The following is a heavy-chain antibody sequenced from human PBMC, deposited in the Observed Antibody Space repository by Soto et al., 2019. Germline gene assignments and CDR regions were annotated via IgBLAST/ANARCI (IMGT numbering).Heavy chain of an antibody. J-gene: IGHJ4*02. CDR1: GGSISSGSYY. CDR2: ISYSGST. D-gene: IGHD3-22*01. CDR3: ARVNIINMILMVLDS. V-gene: IGHV4-31*03. Sequence: LSLTCTVSGGSISSGSYYWSWSRQRPGQGLGWIGYISYSGSTYYNPSLKSRLTISADTSKNQFALKLSSVNAADTAVYYCARVNIINMILMVLDSWGQGTLVTVSS.